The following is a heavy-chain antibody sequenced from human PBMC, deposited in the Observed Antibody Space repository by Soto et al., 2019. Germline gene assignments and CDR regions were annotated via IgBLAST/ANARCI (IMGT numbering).Heavy chain of an antibody. Sequence: PSETLSLTCTVSGVSISSGDYYWSWIRQPPGKGLEWIGYIYYSGSTYYNPSLKSRVIISVDTSKNQFSLKLSSVSAADTAVYSCAREGVRFLEWLIPLPNGMDVWCQGTTVTVSS. CDR2: IYYSGST. CDR3: AREGVRFLEWLIPLPNGMDV. V-gene: IGHV4-30-4*01. CDR1: GVSISSGDYY. D-gene: IGHD3-3*01. J-gene: IGHJ6*02.